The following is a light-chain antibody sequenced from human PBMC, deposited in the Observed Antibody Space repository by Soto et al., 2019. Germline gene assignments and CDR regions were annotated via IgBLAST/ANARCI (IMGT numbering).Light chain of an antibody. Sequence: EIVLTQSPGTLSLSPGERATLSCRASQRVSSIYLAWYQQKPGQAPRLLIYGALSRATGIPDRFSGSGSGTDYTLTISRLEPEDFAVYYCQHYGSSPYTFGQGTKLEIK. CDR1: QRVSSIY. J-gene: IGKJ2*01. CDR3: QHYGSSPYT. V-gene: IGKV3-20*01. CDR2: GAL.